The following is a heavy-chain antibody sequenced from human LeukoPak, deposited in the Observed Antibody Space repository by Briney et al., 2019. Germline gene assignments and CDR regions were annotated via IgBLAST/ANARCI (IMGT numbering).Heavy chain of an antibody. D-gene: IGHD1-26*01. CDR3: ARYRGNYYYYYGMDV. J-gene: IGHJ6*02. CDR1: GYSFTSYW. Sequence: GESLKISCKGSGYSFTSYWIAWVRQMPGKGLEWMGIIYPGDSDTRYSPSFQGQVTISADKSISTAYLQWSSLKASDTAMYYCARYRGNYYYYYGMDVWGQGTTVTVSS. V-gene: IGHV5-51*01. CDR2: IYPGDSDT.